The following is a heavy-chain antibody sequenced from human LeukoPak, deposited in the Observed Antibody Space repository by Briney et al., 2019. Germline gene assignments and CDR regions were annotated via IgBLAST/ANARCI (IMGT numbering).Heavy chain of an antibody. J-gene: IGHJ5*02. V-gene: IGHV1-69*05. D-gene: IGHD4-11*01. CDR1: GGTFSSYA. CDR2: IIPIFGTA. CDR3: ATPLRDDYSNYWGFDP. Sequence: SVKVSCKASGGTFSSYAISWVRQAPGQGLEWMGRIIPIFGTANYAQKFQGRVTITTDESTSTAYIELSSLRSEDTAVYYCATPLRDDYSNYWGFDPWGQGTLVTVSS.